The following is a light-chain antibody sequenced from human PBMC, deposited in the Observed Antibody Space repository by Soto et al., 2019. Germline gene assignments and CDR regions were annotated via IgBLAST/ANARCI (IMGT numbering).Light chain of an antibody. CDR1: QSISSW. Sequence: DIQMTQSPSTLSASVGDRVTITCRASQSISSWVAWYQQKPGKGPKLLIYKASHLESGVPSRFSGSGSGTEFTLTISSLQPGDFAVYYCQQYAGLPYTFGQGTKLEIK. J-gene: IGKJ2*01. CDR2: KAS. CDR3: QQYAGLPYT. V-gene: IGKV1-5*03.